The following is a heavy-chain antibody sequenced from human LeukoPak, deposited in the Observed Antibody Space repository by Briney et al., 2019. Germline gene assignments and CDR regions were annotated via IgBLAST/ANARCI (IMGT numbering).Heavy chain of an antibody. CDR3: ARDEVGANDNWCDP. Sequence: SETLSLTCTVSGGSISSSRYYWGWIRQPPGKGLEWIGTIYYSGSTNYNPSLKSRVTISVDTSKNKFSLKLSSVTAADTAVYYCARDEVGANDNWCDPWGQGTLVTVSS. CDR2: IYYSGST. V-gene: IGHV4-39*07. CDR1: GGSISSSRYY. D-gene: IGHD1-26*01. J-gene: IGHJ5*02.